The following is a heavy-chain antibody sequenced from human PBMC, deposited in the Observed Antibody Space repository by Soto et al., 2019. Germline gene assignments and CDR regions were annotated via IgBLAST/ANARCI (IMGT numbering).Heavy chain of an antibody. CDR2: INAGNGNT. Sequence: ASVKVSCKASGYTFTSYAMHWVRQAPGQRLEWMGWINAGNGNTKYSQKFQGRVTITRDTSASTAYMELSSLRSEDTAVYYCAREGSGLGYCSYGSCSWYFDLWGRGTLVTVS. CDR1: GYTFTSYA. V-gene: IGHV1-3*01. D-gene: IGHD2-15*01. CDR3: AREGSGLGYCSYGSCSWYFDL. J-gene: IGHJ2*01.